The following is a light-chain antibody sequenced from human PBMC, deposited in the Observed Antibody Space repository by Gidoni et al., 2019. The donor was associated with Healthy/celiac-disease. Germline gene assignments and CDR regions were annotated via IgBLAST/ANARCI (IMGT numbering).Light chain of an antibody. CDR3: QQDNNWPWT. V-gene: IGKV3-15*01. J-gene: IGKJ1*01. CDR1: QSVSSN. Sequence: EIVMTQSPATLSVSPGERATLSCRASQSVSSNLAWYQQKPGQAPRLLIYGASTRATGIPARFSGSGSGTEFTLTISSLQSEDFAVYYCQQDNNWPWTFGQXTKVEIK. CDR2: GAS.